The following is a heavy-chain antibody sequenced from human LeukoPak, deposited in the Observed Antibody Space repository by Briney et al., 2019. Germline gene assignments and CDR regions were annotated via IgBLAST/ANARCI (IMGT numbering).Heavy chain of an antibody. Sequence: GGSLRLSCVVSGITLSNYGMSWVRQAPGKGLEWVAGISDSGGTTNYADSVKGRFTVSRDNPKNTLYLQMNRLRAEDTAVYFCAKRGVVIRVILVGFHKQAYYFESWGQGVLVTVSS. CDR2: ISDSGGTT. J-gene: IGHJ4*02. V-gene: IGHV3-23*01. D-gene: IGHD3-22*01. CDR1: GITLSNYG. CDR3: AKRGVVIRVILVGFHKQAYYFES.